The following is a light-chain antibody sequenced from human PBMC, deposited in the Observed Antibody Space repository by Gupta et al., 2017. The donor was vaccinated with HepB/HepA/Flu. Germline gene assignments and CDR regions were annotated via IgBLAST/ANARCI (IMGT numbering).Light chain of an antibody. CDR3: RLDNTCPFT. J-gene: IGKJ3*01. Sequence: EIVMTQSPATLSVSPGERATLSCRASQSVSSNLARYQQKPGQAPRLLLYGASTRATAMSARFSGSGSGREFTLTIINLLSTDFVVYYCRLDNTCPFTFGHGTKLDIK. CDR2: GAS. V-gene: IGKV3-15*01. CDR1: QSVSSN.